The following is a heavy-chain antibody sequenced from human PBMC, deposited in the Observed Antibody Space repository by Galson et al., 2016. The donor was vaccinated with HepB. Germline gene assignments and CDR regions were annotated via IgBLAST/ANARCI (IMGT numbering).Heavy chain of an antibody. V-gene: IGHV3-33*01. CDR2: IWYDGSNK. D-gene: IGHD4-11*01. CDR1: GFTFSSYG. Sequence: SMRLSCAASGFTFSSYGMHWVRQAPGKGLEWVAVIWYDGSNKYYADSVKGRFTISRDNSKNTLYVQMNSLRAEDTAVYYCARGSNYFDYYYYGMDVWGQGTTVTVSS. CDR3: ARGSNYFDYYYYGMDV. J-gene: IGHJ6*02.